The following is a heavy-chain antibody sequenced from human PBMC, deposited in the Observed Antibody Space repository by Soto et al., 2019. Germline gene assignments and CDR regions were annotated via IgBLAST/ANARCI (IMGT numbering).Heavy chain of an antibody. J-gene: IGHJ4*02. CDR1: GFTFSNYW. CDR3: ARGGFSGSGSYIQGDY. D-gene: IGHD3-10*01. CDR2: IKSDGSSI. V-gene: IGHV3-74*01. Sequence: EVQLVESGGGLVQPGGSLRLSCAASGFTFSNYWMHWVRQAPGKGLVWVSRIKSDGSSISYADSVKGRFTISRDNARNTMYRKMNSLRAEDTAVYYCARGGFSGSGSYIQGDYWGQGTLVTVSS.